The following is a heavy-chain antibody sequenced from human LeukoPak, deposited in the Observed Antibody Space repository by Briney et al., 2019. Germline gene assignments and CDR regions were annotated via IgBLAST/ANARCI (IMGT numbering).Heavy chain of an antibody. CDR2: IYHNGST. CDR1: GYSISSGYY. J-gene: IGHJ6*03. V-gene: IGHV4-38-2*02. Sequence: SETLSLTCTVSGYSISSGYYWGWIRPPPGKGLEWIGSIYHNGSTYYNPSLKSRVTISVDTSKNQFSLKLSSVTAADAAVYYCARVVVAATRYYYYMDVWGKGTTVTVSS. CDR3: ARVVVAATRYYYYMDV. D-gene: IGHD2-15*01.